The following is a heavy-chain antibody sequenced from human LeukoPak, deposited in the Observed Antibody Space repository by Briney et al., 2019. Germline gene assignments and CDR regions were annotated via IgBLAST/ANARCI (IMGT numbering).Heavy chain of an antibody. CDR2: ITGSGTNT. D-gene: IGHD3-9*01. V-gene: IGHV3-23*01. J-gene: IGHJ4*02. CDR3: VIWGDYDVLTGYYVPDY. CDR1: GFTFSNYA. Sequence: GGSLRLSCVASGFTFSNYAMSWVRQAPGKGLEWVSAITGSGTNTYYADSVKGRFTISRDNSKNTAFLQMNSLRHEDTAIYYCVIWGDYDVLTGYYVPDYWGQGTLVTVSS.